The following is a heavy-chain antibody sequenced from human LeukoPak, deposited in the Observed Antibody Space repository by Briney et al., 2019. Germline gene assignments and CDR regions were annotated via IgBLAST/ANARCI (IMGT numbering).Heavy chain of an antibody. D-gene: IGHD3-3*01. CDR1: GYSISSGYY. V-gene: IGHV4-38-2*02. J-gene: IGHJ4*02. CDR3: AREGYYDFWTPAYYFDN. Sequence: PSETLSLTCSVSGYSISSGYYWGWIRPPPGKGLEWIGSIYHSGNTYYNPSLGGRVAISVDTSNSQFSLRLSSVTAADTAVYYCAREGYYDFWTPAYYFDNWGQGTLVTVSS. CDR2: IYHSGNT.